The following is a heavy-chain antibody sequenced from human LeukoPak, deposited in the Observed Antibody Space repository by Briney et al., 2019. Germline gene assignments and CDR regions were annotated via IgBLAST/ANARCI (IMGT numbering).Heavy chain of an antibody. CDR3: ARATESEILWFGELFPADYAFDI. CDR2: INHSGST. CDR1: GGSFSGYY. J-gene: IGHJ3*02. V-gene: IGHV4-34*01. Sequence: PSETLSLTCAVYGGSFSGYYWSWIRQPPGKGLEWIGEINHSGSTNYNPSLKSRVTISVDTSKNQFSLKLRSVTASDTAVYYCARATESEILWFGELFPADYAFDIWGQGTMVTVSS. D-gene: IGHD3-10*01.